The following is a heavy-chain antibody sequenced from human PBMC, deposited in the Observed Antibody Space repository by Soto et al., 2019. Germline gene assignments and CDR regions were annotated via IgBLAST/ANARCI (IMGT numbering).Heavy chain of an antibody. J-gene: IGHJ4*02. CDR3: AREFLFDY. Sequence: GASVKVSCKASGDTFSTYTITWMRQAPGQGLEWIGIISPSGGNTKYAQKLQGRVTMTTDTSTSTAYMELRSLRSDDTAVYYCAREFLFDYWGQGTLVTVSS. V-gene: IGHV1-18*01. CDR2: ISPSGGNT. CDR1: GDTFSTYT.